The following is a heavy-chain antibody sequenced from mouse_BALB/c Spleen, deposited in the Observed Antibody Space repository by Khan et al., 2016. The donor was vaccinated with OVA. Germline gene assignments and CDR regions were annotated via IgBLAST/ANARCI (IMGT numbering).Heavy chain of an antibody. D-gene: IGHD4-1*01. CDR2: INSDGYYT. CDR1: GFTISAYS. V-gene: IGHV5-6*01. CDR3: ASHLTGSFAY. J-gene: IGHJ3*01. Sequence: EVQLVESGGDLMKPGGSLKLSCAASGFTISAYSMSWVRQTPDKRLEWVATINSDGYYTYYPDSVQGRFTISRNNAKNTLSLQMSSLKSEDTAIYYCASHLTGSFAYWGQGTLVTVSA.